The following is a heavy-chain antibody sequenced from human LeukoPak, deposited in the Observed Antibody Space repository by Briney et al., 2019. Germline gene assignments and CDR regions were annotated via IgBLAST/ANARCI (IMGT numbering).Heavy chain of an antibody. D-gene: IGHD3-3*01. CDR1: GGTFSSYA. CDR3: AREDTIFGVVRHYFDY. Sequence: SVKVSCKASGGTFSSYAISWVRQAPGQGLEWMGGIIPIFGTANYAQKFQGRVTITADESTSTAYMELSSLRSEDTAVYYCAREDTIFGVVRHYFDYWGQGTLVTVSS. J-gene: IGHJ4*02. V-gene: IGHV1-69*13. CDR2: IIPIFGTA.